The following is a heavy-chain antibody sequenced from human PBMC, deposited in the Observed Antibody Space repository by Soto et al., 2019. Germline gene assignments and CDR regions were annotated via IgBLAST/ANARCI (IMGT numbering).Heavy chain of an antibody. V-gene: IGHV1-18*01. CDR1: GYTFSSSG. CDR2: LSAYNDNT. J-gene: IGHJ4*02. CDR3: AREYCSDSSGAGVDY. D-gene: IGHD2-15*01. Sequence: QVQLVQSGAEVKKPGASVKVSCKASGYTFSSSGISWVRPAPGQGLEWMGWLSAYNDNTKYAQKLQGRVTMTTDTSARTGYMELRSLRSDDTAVYYCAREYCSDSSGAGVDYWGQGTLVTVSS.